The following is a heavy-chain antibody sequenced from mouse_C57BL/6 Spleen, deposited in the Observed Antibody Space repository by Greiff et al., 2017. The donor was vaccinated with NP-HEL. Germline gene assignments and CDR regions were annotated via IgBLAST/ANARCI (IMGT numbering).Heavy chain of an antibody. J-gene: IGHJ2*01. Sequence: EVQLQQSGPELVKPGASVKISCKASGYTFTDYYMNWVKQSHGKSLEWIGDINPNNGGTSYNQKFKGKATLTVDKSSSTAYMELRSLTSEDSAVYNCARSLYSSNYYFDYWRQGTTLTGSS. V-gene: IGHV1-26*01. CDR2: INPNNGGT. CDR3: ARSLYSSNYYFDY. D-gene: IGHD2-5*01. CDR1: GYTFTDYY.